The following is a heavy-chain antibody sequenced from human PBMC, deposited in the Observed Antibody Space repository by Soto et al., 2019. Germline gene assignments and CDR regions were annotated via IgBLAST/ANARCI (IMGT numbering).Heavy chain of an antibody. J-gene: IGHJ4*02. V-gene: IGHV3-23*01. D-gene: IGHD6-19*01. CDR3: AKARDQQWVRLPFDY. CDR1: GFFFSSYT. CDR2: FSATSENT. Sequence: ESGGGLVQPGGSLRLSCVGSGFFFSSYTMTWVRQAPGKGLAWVSSFSATSENTYYADSVRGRFTISRDNSKNTLFLQMNSLTAEDTAMYYCAKARDQQWVRLPFDYWGQGILVIVSS.